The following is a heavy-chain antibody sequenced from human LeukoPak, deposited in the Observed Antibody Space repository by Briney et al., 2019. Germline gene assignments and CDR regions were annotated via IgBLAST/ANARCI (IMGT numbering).Heavy chain of an antibody. D-gene: IGHD1-1*01. CDR2: VKQDGSEK. CDR1: GFTFSSYW. V-gene: IGHV3-7*04. J-gene: IGHJ5*02. CDR3: ARAYISPNWLDP. Sequence: PGGSLRLSCAASGFTFSSYWMSWVRQAPGKGLEWVANVKQDGSEKFYVDSVKGRFTIFRDNAKNSLYLQMNSLRAEDTAVYYCARAYISPNWLDPWGQGTLVTVSS.